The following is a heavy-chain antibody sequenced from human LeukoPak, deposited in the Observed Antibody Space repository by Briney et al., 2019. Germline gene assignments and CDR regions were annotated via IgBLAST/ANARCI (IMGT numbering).Heavy chain of an antibody. V-gene: IGHV3-21*04. Sequence: PSETLSLTCTVSGGSISSSTHYWGWIRQPPGKGLEWVSSISSSSNYIYYADSVKGRFTIPRDNAKNSLYLQMNSLKTEDTAVYYCARDRGEWGEPQGSAFDIWGQGTMVTVSS. J-gene: IGHJ3*02. CDR2: ISSSSNYI. D-gene: IGHD3-16*01. CDR1: GGSISSST. CDR3: ARDRGEWGEPQGSAFDI.